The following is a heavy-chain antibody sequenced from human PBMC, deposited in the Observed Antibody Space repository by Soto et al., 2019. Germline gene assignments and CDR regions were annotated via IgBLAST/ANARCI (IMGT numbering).Heavy chain of an antibody. D-gene: IGHD6-19*01. CDR1: GGSISSYY. CDR3: ARAGIAVAGTFDY. Sequence: SETLSLTCTVSGGSISSYYWSWIRQPPGKGLEWIAYSHNSGSTNYNPSLKSRVTISVDTSKNQFSLKLSSVTAADTAVYYCARAGIAVAGTFDYWGQGTLVTVSS. J-gene: IGHJ4*02. CDR2: SHNSGST. V-gene: IGHV4-59*01.